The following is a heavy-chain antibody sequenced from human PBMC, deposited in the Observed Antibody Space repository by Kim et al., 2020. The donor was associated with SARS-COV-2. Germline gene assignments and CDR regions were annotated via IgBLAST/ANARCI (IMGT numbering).Heavy chain of an antibody. Sequence: SETLSLTCAVYGGSFSGYYWSWIRQPPGKGLEWIGEINHSGSTNYNPSLKSRVTISVDTSKNQFSLKLSSVTAADTAVYYCARAGRYFDWLLFDYWGQGTLVTVSS. CDR1: GGSFSGYY. CDR2: INHSGST. J-gene: IGHJ4*02. V-gene: IGHV4-34*01. D-gene: IGHD3-9*01. CDR3: ARAGRYFDWLLFDY.